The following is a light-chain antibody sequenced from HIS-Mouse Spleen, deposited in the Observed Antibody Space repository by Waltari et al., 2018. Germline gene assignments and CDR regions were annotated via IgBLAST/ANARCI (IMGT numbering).Light chain of an antibody. V-gene: IGLV2-23*03. CDR1: SSDVGSYNL. CDR3: CSYAGSSTFM. J-gene: IGLJ3*02. CDR2: EGS. Sequence: QSALTQPASVSGSPGQSITISCTGTSSDVGSYNLVSWYQQHPGKAPQLMIYEGSTRPSGVSNRFSGSKSGNTASLTISGLQAEDEADYYCCSYAGSSTFMFGGGTKLTVL.